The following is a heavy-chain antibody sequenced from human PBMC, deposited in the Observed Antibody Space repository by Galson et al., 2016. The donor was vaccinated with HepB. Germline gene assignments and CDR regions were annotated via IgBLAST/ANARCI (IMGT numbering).Heavy chain of an antibody. D-gene: IGHD2-2*01. J-gene: IGHJ3*02. CDR3: ASGYCSSTSCYSVLGDAFVI. CDR2: IIPIFGTA. V-gene: IGHV1-69*13. Sequence: SVKVSCKASGGTFSSYAISWVRQAPGQGLEWMGGIIPIFGTANYAQKFQGRVTITADESTSTAYMELSSLRSEDTAVYYCASGYCSSTSCYSVLGDAFVIWGQGTMVTVSS. CDR1: GGTFSSYA.